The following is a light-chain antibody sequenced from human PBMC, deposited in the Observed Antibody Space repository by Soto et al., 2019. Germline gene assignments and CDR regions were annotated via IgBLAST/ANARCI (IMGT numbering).Light chain of an antibody. J-gene: IGKJ1*01. V-gene: IGKV3-20*01. Sequence: IVLTQSPGTLSLSRWERATLSCRASQSVSSSYLAWYQQKPGQAPRLLIYGASSRATGIPDRFSGSGSGTDFTLTISRLEPEDFAVYYCQQYGSSPWTFGQGTKVDIK. CDR1: QSVSSSY. CDR2: GAS. CDR3: QQYGSSPWT.